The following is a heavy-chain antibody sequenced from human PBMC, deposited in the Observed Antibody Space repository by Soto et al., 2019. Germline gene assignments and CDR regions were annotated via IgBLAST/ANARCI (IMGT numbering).Heavy chain of an antibody. CDR3: TTNIVATIVGNWFDP. CDR1: GFTFSNAW. CDR2: IKSKTDGGTT. V-gene: IGHV3-15*01. J-gene: IGHJ5*02. D-gene: IGHD5-12*01. Sequence: GGSLRLSCAASGFTFSNAWMSWVRQAPGKGLEWVGRIKSKTDGGTTDYAAPVKGRFTISRDDSKNTLYLQMNSLKTEDTAVYYCTTNIVATIVGNWFDPWGQGTLVTVSS.